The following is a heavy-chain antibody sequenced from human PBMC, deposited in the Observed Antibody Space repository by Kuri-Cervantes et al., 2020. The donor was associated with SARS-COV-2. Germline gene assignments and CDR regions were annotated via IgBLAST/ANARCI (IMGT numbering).Heavy chain of an antibody. D-gene: IGHD4-17*01. CDR1: GFTFSNSD. Sequence: GESLKISCAASGFTFSNSDMNWVHQAPGKGLEWVSYISSSGSTIYYADSVKGRFTISRDNAKNSLYLQMNSLRAEDTAVYYCARAATVTDFDYWGQGTLVTVSS. CDR3: ARAATVTDFDY. CDR2: ISSSGSTI. J-gene: IGHJ4*02. V-gene: IGHV3-11*01.